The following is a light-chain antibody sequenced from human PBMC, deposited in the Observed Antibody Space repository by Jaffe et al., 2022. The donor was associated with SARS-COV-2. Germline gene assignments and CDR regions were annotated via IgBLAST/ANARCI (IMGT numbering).Light chain of an antibody. Sequence: SSELTQDPAVSVALGQTVRITCQGDSLRRYFAAWYQQKPRQAPVLVVYRNNRRPSGIPDRFSASSSGDTASLTITGAQAEDAADYYCNFRDDSGDLRYVFGTGTKVTVL. CDR3: NFRDDSGDLRYV. V-gene: IGLV3-19*01. CDR2: RNN. J-gene: IGLJ1*01. CDR1: SLRRYF.